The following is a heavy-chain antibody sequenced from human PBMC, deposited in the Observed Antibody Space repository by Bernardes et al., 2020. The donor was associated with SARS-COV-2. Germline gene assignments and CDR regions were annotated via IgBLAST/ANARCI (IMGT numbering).Heavy chain of an antibody. CDR2: IYSGGST. V-gene: IGHV3-53*01. D-gene: IGHD2-21*02. J-gene: IGHJ4*02. CDR1: GFTVSSNY. CDR3: AALDCGGDCWPVYYFDY. Sequence: GGSLRLSCAASGFTVSSNYMSWVRQAPGKGLEWVSVIYSGGSTYYADSVKGRFTISRDNSKNTLYLQMNSLRAEDTAVYYCAALDCGGDCWPVYYFDYWGQGTLVTVSS.